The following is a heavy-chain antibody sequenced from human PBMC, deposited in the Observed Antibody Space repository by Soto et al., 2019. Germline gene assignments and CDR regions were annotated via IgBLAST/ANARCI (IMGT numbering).Heavy chain of an antibody. CDR3: AKARGSAMVSDY. J-gene: IGHJ4*02. V-gene: IGHV3-23*01. Sequence: EVQLLESGGGLVQPGGSLRLSCAASGFTFSSYAMSWVRQAPGKGLEWVSAISGSGGSTYYADSVKGRFTISRDSSKNTLYLQMNSLRAEDTAVYYCAKARGSAMVSDYWGQGTLVTVSS. CDR1: GFTFSSYA. D-gene: IGHD5-18*01. CDR2: ISGSGGST.